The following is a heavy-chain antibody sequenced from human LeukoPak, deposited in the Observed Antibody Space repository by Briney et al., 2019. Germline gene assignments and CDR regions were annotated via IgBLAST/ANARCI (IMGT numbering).Heavy chain of an antibody. J-gene: IGHJ6*03. CDR1: GFTFSSYG. D-gene: IGHD1-26*01. V-gene: IGHV3-23*01. CDR2: ISGSGGST. Sequence: QTGGSLRLSCAASGFTFSSYGMSWVRQAPGKGLEWVSAISGSGGSTYYADSVKGRFTISRDNSKNTLYLQMNSLRAEDTAVYYCAKPSEKDLGASYYYYYMDVWGKGTTVTISS. CDR3: AKPSEKDLGASYYYYYMDV.